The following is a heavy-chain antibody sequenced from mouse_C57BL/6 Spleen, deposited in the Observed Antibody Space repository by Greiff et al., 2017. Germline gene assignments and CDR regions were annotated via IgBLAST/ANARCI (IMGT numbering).Heavy chain of an antibody. D-gene: IGHD1-3*01. CDR3: ARRKLSGEGAMDY. J-gene: IGHJ4*01. CDR1: GFTFSSYA. CDR2: ISDGGSYT. Sequence: DVMLVESGGGLVKPGGSLKLSCAASGFTFSSYAMSWVRQTPEKRLEWVATISDGGSYTYYPDNVKGRFTISRDNAKNNLYLQMSHLKSEDTAMYYCARRKLSGEGAMDYWGQGTSVTVSS. V-gene: IGHV5-4*03.